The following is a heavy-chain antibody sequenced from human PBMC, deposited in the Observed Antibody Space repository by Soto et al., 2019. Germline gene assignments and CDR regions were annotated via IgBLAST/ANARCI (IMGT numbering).Heavy chain of an antibody. V-gene: IGHV2-5*01. D-gene: IGHD3-16*01. J-gene: IGHJ5*02. Sequence: QITLKESGPALVKPTQTLTLTCTFSGLSFSTGGVAVGWIRQPPGKALEWLARVYWTEDRRYSSSLKNRLTINNDTSQNQVVLTMTNMDPVDTGTYYCAHRRGGVSDFTYNRFDPWGQGRRVTVSS. CDR3: AHRRGGVSDFTYNRFDP. CDR1: GLSFSTGGVA. CDR2: VYWTEDR.